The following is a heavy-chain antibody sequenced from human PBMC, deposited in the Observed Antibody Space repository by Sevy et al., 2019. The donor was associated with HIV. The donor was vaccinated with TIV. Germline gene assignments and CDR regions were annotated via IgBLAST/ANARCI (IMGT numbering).Heavy chain of an antibody. CDR3: ARQTIFGVACFDY. V-gene: IGHV4-39*01. CDR2: IYYSGST. D-gene: IGHD3-3*01. J-gene: IGHJ4*02. Sequence: SETLSLTCTVSGGSISSSSYYWGWIRQPPGKGLEWIGSIYYSGSTYYNPSLKSRVTISVDTSKNQFSLKLSSVTAAETAVYYCARQTIFGVACFDYWGQGTLVTVSS. CDR1: GGSISSSSYY.